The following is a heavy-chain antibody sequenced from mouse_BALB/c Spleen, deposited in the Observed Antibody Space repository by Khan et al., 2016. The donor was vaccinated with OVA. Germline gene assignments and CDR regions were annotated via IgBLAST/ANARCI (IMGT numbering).Heavy chain of an antibody. J-gene: IGHJ3*01. CDR2: IDPFSGGT. Sequence: EVQLQQSGPELMKPGASVKISCKASGYSFTSYYIHWVMQSHGKSLEWIGYIDPFSGGTTYNQKFKGKATLTVDKSSSTAYIHLSSLTSEGSAVYYCTRHGYVAWFTYWGQGTLVTVSA. D-gene: IGHD2-2*01. CDR3: TRHGYVAWFTY. CDR1: GYSFTSYY. V-gene: IGHV1S135*01.